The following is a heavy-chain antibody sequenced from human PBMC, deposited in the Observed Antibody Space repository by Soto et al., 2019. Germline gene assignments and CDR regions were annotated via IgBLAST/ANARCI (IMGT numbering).Heavy chain of an antibody. V-gene: IGHV4-59*01. J-gene: IGHJ4*02. CDR2: IYYSGST. CDR3: ARTFYGGLFDY. Sequence: ASETLSLTCTVSGGSISSYYWSWIRQPPGKGLEWIGYIYYSGSTNYNPSLKSRVTISVDTSKNQFSLKLSSVTAADTAVYYCARTFYGGLFDYWGQGTLVTVSS. CDR1: GGSISSYY. D-gene: IGHD4-17*01.